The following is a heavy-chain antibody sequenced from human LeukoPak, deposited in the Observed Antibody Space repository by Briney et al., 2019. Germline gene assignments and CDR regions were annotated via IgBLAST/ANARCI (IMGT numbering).Heavy chain of an antibody. CDR1: GFTFNMYT. CDR2: IRSDGSDT. CDR3: AAYFDY. J-gene: IGHJ4*02. V-gene: IGHV3-74*01. Sequence: GGSLRLSCAASGFTFNMYTMNWVRQAPGEGLVWVSRIRSDGSDTRYAESVKGRFTISRDNAKNTLYLQMNSLRAEDTALYYCAAYFDYWGQGTLVTVSS.